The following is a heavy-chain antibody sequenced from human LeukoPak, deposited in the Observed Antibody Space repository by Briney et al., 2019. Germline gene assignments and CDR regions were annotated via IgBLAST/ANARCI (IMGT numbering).Heavy chain of an antibody. CDR2: INAGNGNT. Sequence: ASVKVSCEASGYTFTSYAMHWVRQAPGQRLEWMGRINAGNGNTKYSQEFQGRVTITRDTSASTAYMELSSLRSEDMAVYYCARDQNLGIAAAGSLDPWGQGTLVTVSS. D-gene: IGHD6-13*01. J-gene: IGHJ5*02. V-gene: IGHV1-3*03. CDR1: GYTFTSYA. CDR3: ARDQNLGIAAAGSLDP.